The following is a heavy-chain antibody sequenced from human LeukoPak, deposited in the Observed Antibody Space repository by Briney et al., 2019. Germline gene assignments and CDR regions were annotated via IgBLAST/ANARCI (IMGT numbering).Heavy chain of an antibody. CDR3: ARGTLAAPGADY. J-gene: IGHJ4*02. CDR1: GFTFSNYW. D-gene: IGHD6-13*01. Sequence: GGSLRLSCAASGFTFSNYWMVWFRQAPGKGLEWLGNIRQDGDEKNYLDSVKGRFTFSRDNAKNSLYLQMDSLRAEDTAVYYCARGTLAAPGADYWGQGTLVRVSS. V-gene: IGHV3-7*01. CDR2: IRQDGDEK.